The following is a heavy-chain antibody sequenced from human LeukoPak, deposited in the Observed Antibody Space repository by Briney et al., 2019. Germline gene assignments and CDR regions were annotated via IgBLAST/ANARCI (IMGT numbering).Heavy chain of an antibody. Sequence: SGPTLVNPTQTLTLTCTFSGFSLSTSGVVVGWIRQAPGKALEWLALIYWNDDKRYSPSLKSRLTITKDTSKNQVVLTMTNMDPVDTATYYCAHSSHIVVVPAATNWFDPWGQGTLVTVSS. V-gene: IGHV2-5*01. CDR3: AHSSHIVVVPAATNWFDP. J-gene: IGHJ5*02. D-gene: IGHD2-2*01. CDR2: IYWNDDK. CDR1: GFSLSTSGVV.